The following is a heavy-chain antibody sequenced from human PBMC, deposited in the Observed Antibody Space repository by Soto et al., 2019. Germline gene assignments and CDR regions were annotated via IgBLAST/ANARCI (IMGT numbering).Heavy chain of an antibody. V-gene: IGHV4-39*01. CDR2: IDYTGNT. CDR3: PLYDSSDNMTFDI. J-gene: IGHJ3*02. CDR1: GDSISRASYY. D-gene: IGHD3-22*01. Sequence: XESLSLPCTVSGDSISRASYYCGWIRQPPGKGLEWIGRIDYTGNTYYNPSLKGRITISVDTSKRQFSLNLSSVTAADTAVYYCPLYDSSDNMTFDIWGRGTMVTVSS.